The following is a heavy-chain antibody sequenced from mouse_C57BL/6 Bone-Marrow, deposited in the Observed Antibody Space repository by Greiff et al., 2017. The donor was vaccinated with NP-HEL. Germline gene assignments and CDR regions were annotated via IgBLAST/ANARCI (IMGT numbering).Heavy chain of an antibody. CDR3: ARLCYYGSSLDY. D-gene: IGHD1-1*01. CDR2: IDPSDSYT. CDR1: GYTFTSYW. Sequence: QVQLQQPGAELVKPGASVKLSCKASGYTFTSYWMQWVKQRPGQGLEWIGEIDPSDSYTNYNQRFKGKATLTVDTSSSTAYMQLSSLTSEDSAVYYCARLCYYGSSLDYWGQGTTLTVSS. V-gene: IGHV1-50*01. J-gene: IGHJ2*01.